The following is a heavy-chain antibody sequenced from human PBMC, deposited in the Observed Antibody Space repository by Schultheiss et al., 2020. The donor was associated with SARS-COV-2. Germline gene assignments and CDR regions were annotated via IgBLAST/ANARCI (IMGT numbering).Heavy chain of an antibody. CDR2: IYSGGST. CDR3: AKDDITIFGVVTHYYGMDV. D-gene: IGHD3-3*01. J-gene: IGHJ6*02. V-gene: IGHV3-53*05. Sequence: GGSLRLSCAASGFTVSSNYMSWVRQAPGKGLEWVSVIYSGGSTYYADSVKGRFTISRDNSKNTLYLQMNSLRAEDTAVYYCAKDDITIFGVVTHYYGMDVWGQGTTVTVSS. CDR1: GFTVSSNY.